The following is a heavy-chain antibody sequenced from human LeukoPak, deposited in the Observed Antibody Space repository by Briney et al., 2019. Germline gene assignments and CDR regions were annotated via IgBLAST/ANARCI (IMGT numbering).Heavy chain of an antibody. CDR1: GFTFSSYA. J-gene: IGHJ4*02. Sequence: GGSLRLSCAASGFTFSSYAMHWVRQAPGKGLEWVAVISYDGSNKYYADSVKGRFTISRDNSKNTLYLQMNSLRAEDTAVYYCARDPSCSSTSCYLEGAYWGQGAPVTVSS. V-gene: IGHV3-30-3*01. CDR2: ISYDGSNK. D-gene: IGHD2-2*01. CDR3: ARDPSCSSTSCYLEGAY.